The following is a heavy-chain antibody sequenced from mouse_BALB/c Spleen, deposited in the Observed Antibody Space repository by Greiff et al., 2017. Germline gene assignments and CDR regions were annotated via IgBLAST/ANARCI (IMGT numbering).Heavy chain of an antibody. D-gene: IGHD1-1*01. Sequence: VKVVESGPGLVAPSQSLSITCTVSGFSLTSYGVHWVRQPPGKGLEWLGVIWAGGSTNYNSALMSRLSISKDNSKSQVFLKMNSLQTDDTAMYYCARALRILYAMDYWGQGTSVTVSS. J-gene: IGHJ4*01. CDR2: IWAGGST. V-gene: IGHV2-9*02. CDR3: ARALRILYAMDY. CDR1: GFSLTSYG.